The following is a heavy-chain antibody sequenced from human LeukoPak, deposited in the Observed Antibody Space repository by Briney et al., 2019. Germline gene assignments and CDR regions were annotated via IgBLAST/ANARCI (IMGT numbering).Heavy chain of an antibody. J-gene: IGHJ4*02. Sequence: GGSLRLSCSVSGLTFSSYSMSWVRQAPGKGLEWVSSISGNGNYIYYADSVRGRFTVSRDNAKNSLYLQMNSLRVEDMALYYCAARRGAAAGTDYFDDWGQGTLVTVSS. V-gene: IGHV3-21*04. D-gene: IGHD6-13*01. CDR1: GLTFSSYS. CDR3: AARRGAAAGTDYFDD. CDR2: ISGNGNYI.